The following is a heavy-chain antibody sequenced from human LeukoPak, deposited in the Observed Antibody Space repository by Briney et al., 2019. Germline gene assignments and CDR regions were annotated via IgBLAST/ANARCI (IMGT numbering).Heavy chain of an antibody. V-gene: IGHV3-30-3*01. CDR2: ISYDGNTK. J-gene: IGHJ4*02. D-gene: IGHD5/OR15-5a*01. Sequence: GGSLRLSCAASGFTFTSSSMHWVRRAPGKGLEWVAVISYDGNTKFHADSVKGRFTISRDNFKDALYLQLNNLETEDTAVYYCARETQTLRLGIDHWGQGVLVTVSS. CDR1: GFTFTSSS. CDR3: ARETQTLRLGIDH.